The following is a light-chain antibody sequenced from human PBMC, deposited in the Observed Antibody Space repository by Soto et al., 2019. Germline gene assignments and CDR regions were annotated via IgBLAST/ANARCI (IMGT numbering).Light chain of an antibody. CDR1: QRVSSN. CDR3: QQYNNWPFT. J-gene: IGKJ3*01. Sequence: EIVMTQSPATLSVSPGERATLSCRASQRVSSNLAWYQQKPGQAPRLLIYGASTRATGIPARFSGSGSGTEFTLTISSLQSEDFAVYSCQQYNNWPFTVGPGTKVDIK. V-gene: IGKV3-15*01. CDR2: GAS.